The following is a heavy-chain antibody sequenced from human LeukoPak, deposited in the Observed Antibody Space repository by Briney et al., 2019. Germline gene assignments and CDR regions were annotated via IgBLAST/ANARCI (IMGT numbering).Heavy chain of an antibody. CDR1: GGTFSSYA. J-gene: IGHJ3*02. CDR3: ARAGSAAAFDI. D-gene: IGHD3-10*01. V-gene: IGHV1-69*05. Sequence: SVKVSCKASGGTFSSYAISWVRQAPGQGLEWMGGIIPIFGTANYAQKFQGRVTITRNTSISTAYMELSSLRSEDTAVYYCARAGSAAAFDIWGQGTMVTVSS. CDR2: IIPIFGTA.